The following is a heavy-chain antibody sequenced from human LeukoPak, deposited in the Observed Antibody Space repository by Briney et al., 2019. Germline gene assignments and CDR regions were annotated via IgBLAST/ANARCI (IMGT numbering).Heavy chain of an antibody. CDR3: ARGRAGIDR. V-gene: IGHV4-59*11. J-gene: IGHJ5*02. CDR2: ITYSDDMSSDKT. CDR1: NYSISNSLY. Sequence: PSEPLSLTCSGSNYSISNSLYWGWLRQPPGKGLEWIGYITYSDDMSSDKTNYSPSFKSRLTMSLDTSKNHFSLNLTSVTAADSAVYYCARGRAGIDRWGQGTLVTASS. D-gene: IGHD6-19*01.